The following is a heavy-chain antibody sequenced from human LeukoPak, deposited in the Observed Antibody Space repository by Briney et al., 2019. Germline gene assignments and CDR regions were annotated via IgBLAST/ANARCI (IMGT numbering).Heavy chain of an antibody. CDR1: GYTFSTHW. Sequence: GESLKISCKGSGYTFSTHWINWVRQIPGKGLEWMGRIDPSDSYTDYSPSFQGHVTISADKSISTAYLQWSSLKASDTAMYYCARRYCSSTTCYDWLDPWGQGTLVTVSS. CDR2: IDPSDSYT. CDR3: ARRYCSSTTCYDWLDP. D-gene: IGHD2-2*01. J-gene: IGHJ5*02. V-gene: IGHV5-10-1*01.